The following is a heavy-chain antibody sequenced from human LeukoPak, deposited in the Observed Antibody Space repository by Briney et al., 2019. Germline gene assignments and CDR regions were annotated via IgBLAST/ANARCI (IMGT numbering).Heavy chain of an antibody. V-gene: IGHV3-7*01. J-gene: IGHJ4*02. Sequence: SSTSYYWGWIRQSPGKGLEWVANIKQDGSEKYYVDSVKGRFTISRDNAKNSLYLQMNSLRAEDTAVYYCVTGELEEWLFDYWGQGTLVTVSS. CDR3: VTGELEEWLFDY. D-gene: IGHD1-26*01. CDR1: SSTSYY. CDR2: IKQDGSEK.